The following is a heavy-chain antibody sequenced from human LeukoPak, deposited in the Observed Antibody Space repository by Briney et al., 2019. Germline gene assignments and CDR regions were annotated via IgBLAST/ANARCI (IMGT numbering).Heavy chain of an antibody. CDR3: ARAPGGVAEGGN. Sequence: GGSLRLSCAASGFTFSSYAMHWVRQAPGKGLEWVAVISYDGSNKYYAHSVKGRFTISRDNSKNTLFLQMNRLRAEDTAVYYCARAPGGVAEGGNWGQGTLVTVSS. CDR1: GFTFSSYA. V-gene: IGHV3-30-3*01. J-gene: IGHJ1*01. CDR2: ISYDGSNK. D-gene: IGHD6-19*01.